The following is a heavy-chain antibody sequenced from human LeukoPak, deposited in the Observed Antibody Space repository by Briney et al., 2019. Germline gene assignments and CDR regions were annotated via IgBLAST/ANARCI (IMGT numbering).Heavy chain of an antibody. CDR1: GFTFSDYT. V-gene: IGHV3-21*06. CDR2: IRSISSHI. D-gene: IGHD2-8*01. Sequence: GGSLRLSCEASGFTFSDYTMNWVRQAPGKGLEWVSSIRSISSHIYYVDSVKGRFTISRDNAKNSLYLQMNSLRDEDTAVYYCAREKVGVSDYWGQGTLVTVSS. CDR3: AREKVGVSDY. J-gene: IGHJ4*02.